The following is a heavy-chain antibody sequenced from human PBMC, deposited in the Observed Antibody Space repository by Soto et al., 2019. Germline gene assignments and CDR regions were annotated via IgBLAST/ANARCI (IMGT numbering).Heavy chain of an antibody. V-gene: IGHV1-18*01. Sequence: ASVKVSCKASGYTFTSYGISWVRQAPGQGLEWMGWISAYNGNTNYAQKLQGRVTMTTNTSTSTAYMEVSRLRSDDTAVYYCARDATPESAFDIWGQGTMVTVSS. J-gene: IGHJ3*02. CDR1: GYTFTSYG. CDR3: ARDATPESAFDI. CDR2: ISAYNGNT.